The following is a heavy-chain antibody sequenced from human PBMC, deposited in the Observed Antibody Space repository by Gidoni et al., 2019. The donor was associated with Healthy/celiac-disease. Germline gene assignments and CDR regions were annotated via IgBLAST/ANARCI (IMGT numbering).Heavy chain of an antibody. D-gene: IGHD3-16*01. V-gene: IGHV5-51*01. CDR2: IYPGDSDN. J-gene: IGHJ5*02. CDR1: EYIFTSYW. CDR3: ARLGEDWFDP. Sequence: EVQLLQSGAEVKTPGESLKISWKGYEYIFTSYWIGWVRPMPGQDLEWMGIIYPGDSDNRYRPSCQGQVTISADKSISTAYLQWSSLKASDTAMYYCARLGEDWFDPWGQGTLVTVSS.